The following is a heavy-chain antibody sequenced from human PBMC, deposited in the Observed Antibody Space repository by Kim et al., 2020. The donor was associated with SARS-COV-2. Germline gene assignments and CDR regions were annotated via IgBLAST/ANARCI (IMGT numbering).Heavy chain of an antibody. J-gene: IGHJ4*02. V-gene: IGHV1-18*01. D-gene: IGHD5-18*01. CDR3: ARGGDQGYSYGSV. CDR2: ISPYNGNT. CDR1: GYTFTNYG. Sequence: ASVKVSCKASGYTFTNYGISWVRQAPGQGLEWMGWISPYNGNTNYAQKFQGRVTMTTDTSTSTAYMELRRVRYDDTAVYYCARGGDQGYSYGSVWGQGTLVTVSS.